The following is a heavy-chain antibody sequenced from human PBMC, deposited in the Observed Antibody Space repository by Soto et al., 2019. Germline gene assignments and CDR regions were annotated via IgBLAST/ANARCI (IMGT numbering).Heavy chain of an antibody. CDR1: GVTFSGSA. J-gene: IGHJ4*02. D-gene: IGHD6-13*01. CDR3: TSWGGIASPAYDGSLAPYDY. V-gene: IGHV3-73*01. CDR2: IRSKANSYAT. Sequence: RGSLRLPSADPGVTFSGSAMHWSRHASGTRLEWVGRIRSKANSYATAYAASVNGRFTISRDDSKNTAYLQMNSLKTEDTAVYYCTSWGGIASPAYDGSLAPYDYWGQGTLVTVSS.